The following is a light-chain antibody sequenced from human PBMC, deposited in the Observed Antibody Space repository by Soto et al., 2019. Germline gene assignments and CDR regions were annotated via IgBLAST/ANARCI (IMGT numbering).Light chain of an antibody. V-gene: IGKV1-5*01. J-gene: IGKJ3*01. CDR2: DAS. CDR3: QQSYSTPLFT. Sequence: DIQMTQSPSTLSASVGDRVTITCRASQSISSWWAWYRQKPGKAPKLLIYDASSLESGVPTRFSDSGSRTEFTLTISTLQPEDFATYYCQQSYSTPLFTFGPETKVDIK. CDR1: QSISSW.